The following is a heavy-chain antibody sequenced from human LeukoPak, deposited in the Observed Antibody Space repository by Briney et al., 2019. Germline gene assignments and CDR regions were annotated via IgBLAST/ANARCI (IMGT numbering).Heavy chain of an antibody. D-gene: IGHD6-19*01. Sequence: GGSLRLSCTASGFTFSRYWMHWVRQAPGKGLVWVSRINSDGSDTTYADSVKGRFTISRDNAKNTLYLQVNSLRAEDTAVYYCLSGSWYFDYWGQGTLVTVSS. CDR1: GFTFSRYW. J-gene: IGHJ4*02. CDR2: INSDGSDT. CDR3: LSGSWYFDY. V-gene: IGHV3-74*03.